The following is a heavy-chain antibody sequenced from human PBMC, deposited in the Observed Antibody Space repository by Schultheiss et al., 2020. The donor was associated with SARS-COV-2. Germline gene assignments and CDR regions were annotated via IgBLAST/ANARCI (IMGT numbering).Heavy chain of an antibody. D-gene: IGHD3-16*01. CDR2: ISGSGGST. CDR1: GFTFSNAW. V-gene: IGHV3-23*01. CDR3: AKDGYDLGAFDL. Sequence: GESLKISCAASGFTFSNAWMNWVRQAPGKGLEYVSAISGSGGSTYYADSVKGRFTISRDNSKNTLYLQMNSLSADDTAIYYCAKDGYDLGAFDLWGQGTMVTVSS. J-gene: IGHJ3*01.